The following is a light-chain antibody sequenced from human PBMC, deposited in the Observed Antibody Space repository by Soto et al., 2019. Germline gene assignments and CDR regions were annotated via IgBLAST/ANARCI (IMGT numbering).Light chain of an antibody. J-gene: IGKJ2*01. Sequence: DIQMTQSPSSVSASVGDRVTITCRASQGMSSWLAWYQQKPGKAPKLLIFAASSLQSGVPSRFSGSGYGTDFTLTISSLQPEDFATYYCQQANSFPYTFGQGTKPEIE. V-gene: IGKV1-12*01. CDR2: AAS. CDR1: QGMSSW. CDR3: QQANSFPYT.